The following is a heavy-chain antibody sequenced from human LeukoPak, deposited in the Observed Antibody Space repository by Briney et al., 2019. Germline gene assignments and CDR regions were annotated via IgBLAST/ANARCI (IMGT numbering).Heavy chain of an antibody. CDR3: AVRWGSYFDY. V-gene: IGHV3-21*01. J-gene: IGHJ4*02. CDR1: GFTFSSHT. CDR2: ISSTSTSI. Sequence: GGSLRLSCAASGFTFSSHTMNWVRQAPGKGLEWVSSISSTSTSIYHADSVKGRFTISRDNAKNSLYLQMNSLRAEDTAVYYCAVRWGSYFDYWGQGTLVTVSS. D-gene: IGHD3-16*01.